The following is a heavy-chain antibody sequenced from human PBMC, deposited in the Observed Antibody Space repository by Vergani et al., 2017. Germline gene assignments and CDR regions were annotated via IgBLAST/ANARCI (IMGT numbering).Heavy chain of an antibody. V-gene: IGHV1-58*02. J-gene: IGHJ4*02. CDR2: IVVGSGNT. D-gene: IGHD3-9*01. CDR1: GFTFTSSA. CDR3: AGDFGYYDILTGYYVPSPSDY. Sequence: QMQLVQSGPEVKKPGTSVKVSCKASGFTFTSSAMQWVRQARGQRLEWIGWIVVGSGNTNSAQKFQERVTITRDTSTSTVYMELSSLRSDDTAVYYCAGDFGYYDILTGYYVPSPSDYWGQGTLVTVSS.